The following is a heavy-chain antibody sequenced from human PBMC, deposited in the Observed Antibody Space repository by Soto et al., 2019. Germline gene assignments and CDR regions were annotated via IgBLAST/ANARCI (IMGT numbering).Heavy chain of an antibody. D-gene: IGHD3-3*01. Sequence: EVRLLESGGALVQPGGSLRLSCATSGFPFPTFGMTWVRQAPGKGLEWVSSLSGSGNSPFYAGSVKGRFTISRDNSENTLYLHMGSLTVEDKAIYYCATIKDFWSGRHLDYWGQGTLVTVST. V-gene: IGHV3-23*01. CDR3: ATIKDFWSGRHLDY. CDR1: GFPFPTFG. J-gene: IGHJ4*02. CDR2: LSGSGNSP.